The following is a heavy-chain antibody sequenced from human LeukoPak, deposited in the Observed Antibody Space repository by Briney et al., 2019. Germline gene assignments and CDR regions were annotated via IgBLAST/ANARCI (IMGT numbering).Heavy chain of an antibody. CDR3: ARGGRGEGTGTTRVAFDI. J-gene: IGHJ3*02. Sequence: ASVNVSCKASGYTFTDYYMHWVRQAPGQGREWMGWINPNSGDTNYAQNFKGRVTMTRDTSNNTVYMELSSLRSEDTAVYYCARGGRGEGTGTTRVAFDIGGQGTMGTVSS. CDR1: GYTFTDYY. D-gene: IGHD1-1*01. V-gene: IGHV1-2*02. CDR2: INPNSGDT.